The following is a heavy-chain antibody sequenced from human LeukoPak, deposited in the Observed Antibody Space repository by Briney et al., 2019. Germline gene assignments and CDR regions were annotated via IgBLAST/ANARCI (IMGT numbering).Heavy chain of an antibody. CDR2: INHSGST. V-gene: IGHV4-39*07. CDR3: ARALPTGYSSSWYGGGYYYYYYMDV. D-gene: IGHD6-13*01. Sequence: SETLSLTCTVSGGSISSSSYYWGWIRQPPGKGLEWIGEINHSGSTNYNPSLKSRVTISVDTSKNQFSLKLSSVTAADTAVYYCARALPTGYSSSWYGGGYYYYYYMDVWGKGTTVTVSS. J-gene: IGHJ6*03. CDR1: GGSISSSSYY.